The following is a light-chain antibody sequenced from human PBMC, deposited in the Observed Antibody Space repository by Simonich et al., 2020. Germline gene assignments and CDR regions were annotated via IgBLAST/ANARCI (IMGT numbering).Light chain of an antibody. CDR1: QSVLYSSNNKNY. J-gene: IGKJ4*01. CDR2: CAT. Sequence: DIVMTQSPDSLAVSLGERATINCKSSQSVLYSSNNKNYLAWYQQKPGQAPRLLIYCATTRATCIPARFSGSGSGTEFTLTISSLQSEDFAVYYCQQYNNWPPLTFGGGTKVEIK. V-gene: IGKV4-1*01. CDR3: QQYNNWPPLT.